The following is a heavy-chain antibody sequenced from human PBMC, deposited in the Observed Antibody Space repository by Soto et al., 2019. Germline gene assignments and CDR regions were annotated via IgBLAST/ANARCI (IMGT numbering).Heavy chain of an antibody. J-gene: IGHJ3*02. D-gene: IGHD3-16*01. CDR3: AGFGPLFAFDI. CDR1: RSPINSNG. Sequence: AEASSKDSRSPINSNGISSVRQATGQGLEWMGWMNPNSGNTGYAQKFQGRVTMTRNTSISTAYMELSSLRSEDTAVYYCAGFGPLFAFDIWGQGTMVTVSS. CDR2: MNPNSGNT. V-gene: IGHV1-8*02.